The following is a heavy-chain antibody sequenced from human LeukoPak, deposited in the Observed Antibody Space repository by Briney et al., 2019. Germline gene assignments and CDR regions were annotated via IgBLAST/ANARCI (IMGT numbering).Heavy chain of an antibody. CDR3: ARDRGYDFWSGYSAGGDGMDV. Sequence: SETLSPTCAVYGESFSGYYWSWIRQPPGKGLEWIGEINHSGSTNHNPSLKSRVTVSVDTSKNQFSLKLSSVTAADTAVYYCARDRGYDFWSGYSAGGDGMDVWGQGTTVTVSS. D-gene: IGHD3-3*01. V-gene: IGHV4-34*01. CDR2: INHSGST. J-gene: IGHJ6*02. CDR1: GESFSGYY.